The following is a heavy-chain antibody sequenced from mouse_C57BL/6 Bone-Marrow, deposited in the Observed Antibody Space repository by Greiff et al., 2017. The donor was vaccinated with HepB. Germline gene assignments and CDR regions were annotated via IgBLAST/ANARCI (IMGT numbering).Heavy chain of an antibody. CDR1: GFTFSSYC. CDR3: ARHPLYYYYLSAMDY. J-gene: IGHJ4*01. V-gene: IGHV5-6*01. CDR2: ISSGGSYT. D-gene: IGHD2-4*01. Sequence: EVKLLESGGDLVKPGGSLKLSCAASGFTFSSYCMSWVRQTPDKRLEWVATISSGGSYTYYPDSVKGRFTISRDTNKNTLYLQMSSLKSEDTAMYYYARHPLYYYYLSAMDYWGQGTSVTVSS.